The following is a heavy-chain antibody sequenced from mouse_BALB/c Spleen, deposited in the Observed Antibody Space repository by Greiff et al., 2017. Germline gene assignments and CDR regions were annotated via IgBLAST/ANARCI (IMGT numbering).Heavy chain of an antibody. D-gene: IGHD2-12*01. CDR3: ARSYSPTAAMDY. CDR1: GYTFTSYW. V-gene: IGHV1S81*02. CDR2: INPSNGRT. J-gene: IGHJ4*01. Sequence: VQLQQSGAELVKPGASVKLSCKASGYTFTSYWMHWVKQRPGQGLEWIGEINPSNGRTNYNEKFKSKATLTVDKSSSTAYMQLSSLTSEDSAVYYCARSYSPTAAMDYWGQGTSVTVSS.